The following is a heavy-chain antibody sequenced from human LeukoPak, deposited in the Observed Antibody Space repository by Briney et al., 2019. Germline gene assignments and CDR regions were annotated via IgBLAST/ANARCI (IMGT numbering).Heavy chain of an antibody. Sequence: SETLSLTCTVSDGSISSSSYYWGWIRQPPGKGLEWIGSIYYSGSTYYNPSLKSRVTISVDTSKNQFSLKLSSVTAADTAVYYCARATGLIVGATYFDYWGQGTLVTVSS. CDR1: DGSISSSSYY. D-gene: IGHD1-26*01. J-gene: IGHJ4*02. CDR2: IYYSGST. V-gene: IGHV4-39*07. CDR3: ARATGLIVGATYFDY.